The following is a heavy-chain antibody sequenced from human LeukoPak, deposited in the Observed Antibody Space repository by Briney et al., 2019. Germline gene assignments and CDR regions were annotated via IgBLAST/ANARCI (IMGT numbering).Heavy chain of an antibody. D-gene: IGHD6-13*01. J-gene: IGHJ5*02. CDR2: IYYSGST. CDR1: GGSISSYY. CDR3: ARGAPTIAAAGHNWFDP. V-gene: IGHV4-59*01. Sequence: SGTLSLTCTVSGGSISSYYWSWIRQPPGKGLEWIGYIYYSGSTNYNPSLKSRVTISVDTSKNQFSLKLSSVTAADTAVYYCARGAPTIAAAGHNWFDPWGQGTLVTVSS.